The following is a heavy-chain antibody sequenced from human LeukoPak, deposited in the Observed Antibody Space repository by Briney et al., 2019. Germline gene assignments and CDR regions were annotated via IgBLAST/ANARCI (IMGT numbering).Heavy chain of an antibody. CDR3: AKEGGYNYGYLDY. Sequence: GGSLRLSCAVSGFTYSIYAMSWVRQAPGKGVEGVSTISGSGDIYYVDSVKGRLTISRDNYKNKLSLQMNSLRAEDTAVYYCAKEGGYNYGYLDYWGQGTLVTVSS. V-gene: IGHV3-23*01. J-gene: IGHJ4*02. D-gene: IGHD5-18*01. CDR1: GFTYSIYA. CDR2: ISGSGDI.